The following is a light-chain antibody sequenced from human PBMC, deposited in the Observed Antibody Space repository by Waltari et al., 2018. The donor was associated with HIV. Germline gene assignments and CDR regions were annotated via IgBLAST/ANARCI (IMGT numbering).Light chain of an antibody. CDR3: NSRDSSGNLYV. CDR2: GKN. V-gene: IGLV3-19*01. CDR1: SLRSYY. Sequence: SSELTQDPAVSVALGQTVRITCQGDSLRSYYASWYQQKPGQAPVPVIYGKNNRPSGVPDRFSGSSSGNTASLTITGAQAEDEAGYYCNSRDSSGNLYVFGTGTKVTVL. J-gene: IGLJ1*01.